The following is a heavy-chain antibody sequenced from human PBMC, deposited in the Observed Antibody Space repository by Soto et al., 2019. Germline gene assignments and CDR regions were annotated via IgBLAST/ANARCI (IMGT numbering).Heavy chain of an antibody. CDR3: AKGFRAIGSPTFDY. CDR2: IYYSGST. D-gene: IGHD3-16*02. V-gene: IGHV4-31*03. Sequence: SETLSLTCSVSGGSISSANYYWSWIRHHPGKGLEWIGYIYYSGSTYYNPPLKSRVTISVDTSKNQFSLKLSSVTAADTAVYYCAKGFRAIGSPTFDYWGQGTLVTVSS. CDR1: GGSISSANYY. J-gene: IGHJ4*02.